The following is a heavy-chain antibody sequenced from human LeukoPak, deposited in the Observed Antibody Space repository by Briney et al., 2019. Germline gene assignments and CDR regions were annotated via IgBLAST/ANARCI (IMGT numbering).Heavy chain of an antibody. CDR1: GFTFSSYA. CDR3: EKEGRIAAGTGAYFDY. V-gene: IGHV3-23*01. Sequence: GGSLRLSCAASGFTFSSYAMSWVRQAPGKGLEGVSGISANGDTTKYADSVKGRFTISRDNAKNTVLLQMNSLRADDTAVYYCEKEGRIAAGTGAYFDYWGQGTLVTVSS. J-gene: IGHJ4*02. CDR2: ISANGDTT. D-gene: IGHD6-13*01.